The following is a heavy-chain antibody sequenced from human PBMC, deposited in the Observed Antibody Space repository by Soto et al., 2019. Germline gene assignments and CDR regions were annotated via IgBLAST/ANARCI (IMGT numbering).Heavy chain of an antibody. CDR3: ARDKTDCSGGSCYYQDYLDY. CDR2: ISYDGSNK. J-gene: IGHJ4*02. V-gene: IGHV3-30-3*01. Sequence: GGSLRLSCAASGFTFISYAMHWVRQAPGKGLERVAVISYDGSNKYYADSVKGRFTISRDNSNNTLYLQMNSLRAEDTAVYYCARDKTDCSGGSCYYQDYLDYWGQGTLVTVSS. CDR1: GFTFISYA. D-gene: IGHD2-15*01.